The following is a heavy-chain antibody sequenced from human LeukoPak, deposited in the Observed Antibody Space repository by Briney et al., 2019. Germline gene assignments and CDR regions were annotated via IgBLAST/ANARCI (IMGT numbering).Heavy chain of an antibody. CDR1: GFTFDDYA. Sequence: PGRSLRLSCAASGFTFDDYAMHWVRQAPGKGLEWVSGISWNSGSIGYADSVKGRFTISRDNAKKSLYLQMNSLRAEDTALYYCAKDIGCLVALDYWGQGTLVTVSS. D-gene: IGHD6-19*01. CDR3: AKDIGCLVALDY. V-gene: IGHV3-9*01. CDR2: ISWNSGSI. J-gene: IGHJ4*02.